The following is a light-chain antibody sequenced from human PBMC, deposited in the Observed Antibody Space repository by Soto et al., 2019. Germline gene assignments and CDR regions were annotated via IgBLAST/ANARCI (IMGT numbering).Light chain of an antibody. CDR1: QDINNY. Sequence: DIQMTQSPSSLSASIGDRVTITCQASQDINNYLNWYQQRPGKAPTLLIYDASILETGVTSGFGGSGSGTDFTLTITTLQPEDIGIYYCQQYNDVPPTFGQGTKLEIK. CDR2: DAS. V-gene: IGKV1-33*01. J-gene: IGKJ2*01. CDR3: QQYNDVPPT.